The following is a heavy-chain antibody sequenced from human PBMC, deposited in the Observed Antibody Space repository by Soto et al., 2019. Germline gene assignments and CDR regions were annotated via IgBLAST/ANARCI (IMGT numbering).Heavy chain of an antibody. CDR3: ARAQYSGDTYYFDY. CDR2: IYSGGST. D-gene: IGHD5-12*01. Sequence: GGSLILSCAASGFTVSTNYMSWVRQAPGKGLEWVAIIYSGGSTFHADSVRGRFTISRDNSKNTQYLQMNSLRAEDTAVYYCARAQYSGDTYYFDYGGQGTLVTVSS. CDR1: GFTVSTNY. J-gene: IGHJ4*02. V-gene: IGHV3-53*05.